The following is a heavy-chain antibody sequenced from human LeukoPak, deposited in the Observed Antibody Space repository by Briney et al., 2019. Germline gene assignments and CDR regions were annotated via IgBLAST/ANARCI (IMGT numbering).Heavy chain of an antibody. D-gene: IGHD3-10*01. J-gene: IGHJ4*02. CDR1: GFTFSSYA. CDR3: ARGGSGSPASFDY. CDR2: IYSGGTT. V-gene: IGHV3-53*01. Sequence: GGSLRLSCAASGFTFSSYAMSWVRQAPGKGLEWVSGIYSGGTTYYGDSVRGRFAISRDKSKNTLYLRMSSLRAEDTAVYHCARGGSGSPASFDYWGQGTLVTVSS.